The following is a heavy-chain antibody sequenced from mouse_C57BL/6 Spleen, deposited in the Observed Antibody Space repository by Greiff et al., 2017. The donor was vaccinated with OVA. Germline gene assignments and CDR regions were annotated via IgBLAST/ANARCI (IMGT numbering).Heavy chain of an antibody. CDR2: ISSGSSTI. J-gene: IGHJ4*01. CDR1: GFTFSDYG. D-gene: IGHD2-10*02. V-gene: IGHV5-17*01. CDR3: ARTGYGNSYAMDY. Sequence: EVHLVESGGGLVKPGGSLKLSCAASGFTFSDYGMHWVRQAPEKGLEWVAYISSGSSTIYYADTVKGRFTISRDNAKNTLFLQMTSLRSEDTAMYYCARTGYGNSYAMDYWGQGTSVTVSS.